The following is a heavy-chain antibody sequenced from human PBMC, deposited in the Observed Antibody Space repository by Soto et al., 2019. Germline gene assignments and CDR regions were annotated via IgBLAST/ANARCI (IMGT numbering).Heavy chain of an antibody. CDR2: IFWNEDK. J-gene: IGHJ4*02. CDR3: VRVYFRGWKSGPDN. D-gene: IGHD3-22*01. V-gene: IGHV2-5*01. CDR1: GFSLTTNQVG. Sequence: QITLRESGPTLVKPTETLTLTCTFSGFSLTTNQVGVGWIRQPPGKALEWLALIFWNEDKRYSPSLDNRLTITKDTSKNQVVLTMTDMDPADTATFYCVRVYFRGWKSGPDNWGQGTPVTVYS.